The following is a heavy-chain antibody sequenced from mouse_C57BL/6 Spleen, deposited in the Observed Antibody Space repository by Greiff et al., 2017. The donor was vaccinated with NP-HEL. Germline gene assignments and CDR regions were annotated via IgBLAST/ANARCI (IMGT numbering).Heavy chain of an antibody. Sequence: EVMLVESGGDLVKPGGSLKLSCAASGFTFSSYGMSWVRQTPDKRLEWVATISSGGSYTYYPDSVKGRFTISRDNAKNTLYLQMSSLKSEDTAMYYCARHPIDYDGWGDYWGQGTSVTVSS. D-gene: IGHD2-3*01. CDR2: ISSGGSYT. CDR1: GFTFSSYG. V-gene: IGHV5-6*01. J-gene: IGHJ4*01. CDR3: ARHPIDYDGWGDY.